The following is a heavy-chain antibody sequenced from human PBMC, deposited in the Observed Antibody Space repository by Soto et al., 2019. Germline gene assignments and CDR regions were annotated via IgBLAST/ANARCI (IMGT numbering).Heavy chain of an antibody. Sequence: EVQLLESGGGLVQSGGSLRLSCAASGFTFSSHAMTWVRQAPGEGLEWVSSVNDNGGSRYYADSVQGRFTISRDNSKNTLYLQMSSLRAEDTDVYYCAKASIQQLVRIGMDVWGQGTTVTVSS. J-gene: IGHJ6*02. CDR1: GFTFSSHA. CDR3: AKASIQQLVRIGMDV. V-gene: IGHV3-23*01. D-gene: IGHD6-13*01. CDR2: VNDNGGSR.